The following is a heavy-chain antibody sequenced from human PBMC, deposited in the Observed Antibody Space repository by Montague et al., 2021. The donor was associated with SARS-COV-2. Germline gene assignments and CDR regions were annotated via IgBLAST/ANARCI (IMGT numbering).Heavy chain of an antibody. V-gene: IGHV4-31*03. Sequence: TLSLTCSVSGGSISSANYYWSWIRQHPGKGLEFIGYSYYSGSSFYNPSLKSRLTISVDTSKNRFSLRLSSVTAADTAIYFCASQSGSYYNYFDLWGQGTLVTVSS. D-gene: IGHD1-26*01. CDR2: SYYSGSS. CDR1: GGSISSANYY. J-gene: IGHJ4*02. CDR3: ASQSGSYYNYFDL.